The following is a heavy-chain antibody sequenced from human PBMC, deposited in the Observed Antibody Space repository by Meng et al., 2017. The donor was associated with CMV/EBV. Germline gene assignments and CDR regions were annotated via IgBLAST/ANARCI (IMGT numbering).Heavy chain of an antibody. CDR3: ARDSRSRIVGATVGGFDY. D-gene: IGHD1-26*01. Sequence: HESGPVLVKPAETLSRPCTVSGGSISSSSYYWGWIRQPPGKGLEWIGSIYYSGSTYYNPSLKSRVTISVDTSKNQFSLKLSSVTAADTAVYYCARDSRSRIVGATVGGFDYWGQGTLVTVSS. CDR1: GGSISSSSYY. J-gene: IGHJ4*02. V-gene: IGHV4-39*07. CDR2: IYYSGST.